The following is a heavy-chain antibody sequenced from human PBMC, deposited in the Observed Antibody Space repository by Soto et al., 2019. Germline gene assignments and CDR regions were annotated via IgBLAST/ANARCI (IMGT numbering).Heavy chain of an antibody. D-gene: IGHD6-13*01. CDR2: IRRKAYGGTT. J-gene: IGHJ5*02. CDR1: GFTFGDYA. Sequence: GGSLRLSCTASGFTFGDYAMSWFRQAPGKGPEWVGFIRRKAYGGTTEYAASVKGRFTISRDDSKSIAYLQMNSLKTEDTAVYYCTRDPSLRYSSSPVPWGQGTLVTVSS. V-gene: IGHV3-49*03. CDR3: TRDPSLRYSSSPVP.